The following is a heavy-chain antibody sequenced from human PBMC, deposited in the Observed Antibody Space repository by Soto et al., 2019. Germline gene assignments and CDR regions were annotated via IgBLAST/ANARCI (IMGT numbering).Heavy chain of an antibody. CDR1: GFTFDTYG. J-gene: IGHJ6*02. V-gene: IGHV3-30-3*01. CDR3: ARVTPGNNLYYFSGLDF. Sequence: QVHLVESGGGVVQPGKSLRLSCVASGFTFDTYGIHWVRQAPGKGLQWGALISYEGSNTYYADSVRGRFTISRDNSKNTLYLQMNTLRPEDTGVYYCARVTPGNNLYYFSGLDFWGQGTSVTVSS. CDR2: ISYEGSNT. D-gene: IGHD3-22*01.